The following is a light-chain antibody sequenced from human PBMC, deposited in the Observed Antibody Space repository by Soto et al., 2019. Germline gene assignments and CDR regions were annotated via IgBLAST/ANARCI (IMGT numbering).Light chain of an antibody. CDR3: QQYGSSPRT. Sequence: EIELTQSPATLSLSPLDSATLXCLASQSIRSSYLAWYQQTPGQTPRLLIYAASSRATGIPDRFSGSGSGTDFSLTISRLEAEDFAVYYCQQYGSSPRTFGQGTKVDIK. V-gene: IGKV3-20*01. J-gene: IGKJ1*01. CDR2: AAS. CDR1: QSIRSSY.